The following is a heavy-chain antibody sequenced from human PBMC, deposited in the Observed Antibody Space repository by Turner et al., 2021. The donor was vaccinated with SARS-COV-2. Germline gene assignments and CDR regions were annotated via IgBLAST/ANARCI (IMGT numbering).Heavy chain of an antibody. Sequence: QVQLVESGGGVVQPGRSLRLSCAASGFTFSSYAMHWVRQAPGKGLEWVAVISYDGSHKYYADSVKGRFTISRDNSKNSLYLQMNSLRAEDTAVYYCARLHTSSWYFDYWGQGTLVTVSS. CDR1: GFTFSSYA. CDR2: ISYDGSHK. J-gene: IGHJ4*02. D-gene: IGHD6-13*01. V-gene: IGHV3-30-3*01. CDR3: ARLHTSSWYFDY.